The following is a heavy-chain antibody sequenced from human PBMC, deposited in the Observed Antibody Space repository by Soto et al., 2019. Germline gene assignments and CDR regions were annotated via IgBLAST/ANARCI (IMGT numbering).Heavy chain of an antibody. Sequence: ASETLSLTCTVSAGSISSSHYYWAWISQPPGKGLEWIGNIYYTEGAYYNPSLKSRVTISVDTSKNQVSLKLFSVTAADTAVYYCVSAAKWEILFDYWGQGTLVTVSS. CDR1: AGSISSSHYY. CDR3: VSAAKWEILFDY. CDR2: IYYTEGA. J-gene: IGHJ4*02. D-gene: IGHD1-26*01. V-gene: IGHV4-39*01.